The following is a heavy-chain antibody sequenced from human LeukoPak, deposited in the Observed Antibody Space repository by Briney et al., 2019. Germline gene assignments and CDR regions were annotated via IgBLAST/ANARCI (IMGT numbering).Heavy chain of an antibody. CDR3: ARVPRSYYYYYYMDV. J-gene: IGHJ6*03. CDR2: IYYSGSS. CDR1: GGSISGYH. V-gene: IGHV4-59*01. Sequence: PSETLSLTCNVSGGSISGYHWSWVRQPPGKGLEWLGYIYYSGSSNYNPSLKSRVTMSADTSKNQFSLKLSSVTAADTAVYYCARVPRSYYYYYYMDVWGKGTTVTVSS.